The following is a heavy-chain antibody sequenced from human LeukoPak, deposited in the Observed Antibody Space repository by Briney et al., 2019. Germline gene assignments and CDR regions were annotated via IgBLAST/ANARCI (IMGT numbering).Heavy chain of an antibody. CDR2: IFDSGST. V-gene: IGHV4-39*07. CDR3: ARASGSYGSGSYYYYGMDV. Sequence: SETLSLACTVSGGSVSSGSYYWSWIRQPPGKGLEWIGSIFDSGSTYYNPSLKSRVNMSVDTSKNQISLKLSSVTAADTAVYYCARASGSYGSGSYYYYGMDVWGKGTTVTVSS. D-gene: IGHD3-10*01. CDR1: GGSVSSGSYY. J-gene: IGHJ6*04.